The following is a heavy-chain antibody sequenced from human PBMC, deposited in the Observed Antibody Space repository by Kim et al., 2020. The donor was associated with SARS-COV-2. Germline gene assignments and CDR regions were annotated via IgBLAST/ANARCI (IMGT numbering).Heavy chain of an antibody. Sequence: GGSLRLSCAASGFTFSSYGMHWVRQAPGKGLEWVAVISYDGSNKYYADSVKGRFTISRDNSKNTLYLQMNSLRAEDTAVYYCAKDGAVWFGDSYFDYWGQGTLVTVSS. CDR1: GFTFSSYG. CDR3: AKDGAVWFGDSYFDY. CDR2: ISYDGSNK. D-gene: IGHD3-10*01. J-gene: IGHJ4*02. V-gene: IGHV3-30*18.